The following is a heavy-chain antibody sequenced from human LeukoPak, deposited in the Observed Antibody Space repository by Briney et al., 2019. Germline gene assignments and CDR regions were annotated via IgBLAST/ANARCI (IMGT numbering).Heavy chain of an antibody. Sequence: GGSLRLSCVVSGFTFSTYWMHWVRQGPGKGLVWVSRIDSGGSNTLYADSVRGRFTISRDNSKNTLYLQMNSLRAEDTAVYYCARWHTSGNNYYYDYWGQGTLVTVSS. V-gene: IGHV3-74*01. CDR3: ARWHTSGNNYYYDY. CDR2: IDSGGSNT. CDR1: GFTFSTYW. J-gene: IGHJ4*02. D-gene: IGHD3-22*01.